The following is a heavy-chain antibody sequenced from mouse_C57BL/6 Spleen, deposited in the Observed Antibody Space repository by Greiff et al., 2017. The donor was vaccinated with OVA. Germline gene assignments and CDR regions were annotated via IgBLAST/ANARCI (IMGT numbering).Heavy chain of an antibody. CDR2: IDPSDSYT. CDR1: GYTFTSYW. CDR3: ARRGVVANFDY. D-gene: IGHD1-1*01. J-gene: IGHJ2*01. V-gene: IGHV1-59*01. Sequence: VQLQQSGAELVRPGTSVKLSCKASGYTFTSYWMHWVKQRPGQGLEWIGVIDPSDSYTNYNQKFKGKATLTVDTSSSTAYMQLSSLTSEDSAVYYCARRGVVANFDYWGQGTTLTVSS.